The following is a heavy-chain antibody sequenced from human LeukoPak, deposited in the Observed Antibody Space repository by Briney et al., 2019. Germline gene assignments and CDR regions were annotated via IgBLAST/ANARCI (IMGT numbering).Heavy chain of an antibody. J-gene: IGHJ6*02. CDR1: GFTFSSYS. V-gene: IGHV3-21*01. D-gene: IGHD3-10*01. CDR3: ARAMVRGVITTMDV. CDR2: ISSSSSYI. Sequence: GSLRPSCAASGFTFSSYSMNWVRQAPGEGLELVSSISSSSSYIYYADSVKGRLTISRDKAKNSLYLQMNSLRAEDTAVYYCARAMVRGVITTMDVWGQGTTVTVSS.